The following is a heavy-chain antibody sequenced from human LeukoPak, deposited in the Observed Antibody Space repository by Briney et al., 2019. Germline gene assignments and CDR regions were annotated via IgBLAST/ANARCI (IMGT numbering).Heavy chain of an antibody. CDR3: ARGVAANGRRLDP. CDR1: GYSFTDYY. CDR2: ISPKTGGT. J-gene: IGHJ5*02. V-gene: IGHV1-2*02. Sequence: GASVKVSCKTSGYSFTDYYIHWVRQAPGQGFECLGWISPKTGGTNYAQKFQDSVSLTRDTSIDTAYMELTSLRLDDTAIYYCARGVAANGRRLDPWGQGTLITVSS. D-gene: IGHD2-15*01.